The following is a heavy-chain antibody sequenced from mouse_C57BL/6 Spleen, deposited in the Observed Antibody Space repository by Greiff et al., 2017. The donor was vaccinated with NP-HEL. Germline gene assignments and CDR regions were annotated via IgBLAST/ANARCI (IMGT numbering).Heavy chain of an antibody. CDR3: ARPLYYYGSRGFAY. CDR2: INPDSSTI. Sequence: EASGVDFSRYWMSWVRRAPGKGLEWIGEINPDSSTINYAPSLKDKFIISRDNAKNTLYLQMSKVRSEDTALYYCARPLYYYGSRGFAYWGQGTLVTVSA. V-gene: IGHV4-1*01. D-gene: IGHD1-1*01. J-gene: IGHJ3*01. CDR1: GVDFSRYW.